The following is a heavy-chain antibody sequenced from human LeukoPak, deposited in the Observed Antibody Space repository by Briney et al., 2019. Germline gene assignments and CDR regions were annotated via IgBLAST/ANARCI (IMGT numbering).Heavy chain of an antibody. Sequence: ASVKVSCKASGYTFTSYDINWVRQATGQGLEWMGWMNPNSGNTGYAQKFQGRVTMTRNTSISTAYMELSSLRSEDTAVYYCARGYSGYDLCYFDYWGQGTLVTVSS. CDR3: ARGYSGYDLCYFDY. CDR1: GYTFTSYD. V-gene: IGHV1-8*01. J-gene: IGHJ4*02. CDR2: MNPNSGNT. D-gene: IGHD5-12*01.